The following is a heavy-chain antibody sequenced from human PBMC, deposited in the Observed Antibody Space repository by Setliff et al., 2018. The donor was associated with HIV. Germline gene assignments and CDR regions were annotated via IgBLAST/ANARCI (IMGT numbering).Heavy chain of an antibody. CDR2: VYYGWIT. CDR3: SRGIRTAAAPTFDH. CDR1: GVATDSNY. D-gene: IGHD6-13*01. V-gene: IGHV4-59*01. J-gene: IGHJ4*02. Sequence: SETLSLTCTVSGVATDSNYWNWIRQSPGKGLEWIGYVYYGWITNYSPSLKSRVSISIDTAKNQFYLNLGSVTTADTAVYFCSRGIRTAAAPTFDHWGQGALVTVSS.